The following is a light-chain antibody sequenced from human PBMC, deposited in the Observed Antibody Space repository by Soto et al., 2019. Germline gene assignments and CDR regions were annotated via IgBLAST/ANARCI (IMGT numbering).Light chain of an antibody. V-gene: IGLV2-14*01. J-gene: IGLJ2*01. CDR1: SSDVGGYNY. CDR3: SSYTSSSTSVV. Sequence: QSALTQPASVSGSPGQSITISCTGTSSDVGGYNYVSWYQQYPGKAPKLMIYDVSKRPSGVSNRFSGSKSGNTASLTISGLQAEDEGDDYCSSYTSSSTSVVFGGGTKVTVL. CDR2: DVS.